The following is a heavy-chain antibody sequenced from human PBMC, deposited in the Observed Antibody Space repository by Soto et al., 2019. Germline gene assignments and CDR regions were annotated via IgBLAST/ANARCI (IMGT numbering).Heavy chain of an antibody. Sequence: VKVSCKASGGTFSSYTISWVRQAPGQGLEWMGRIIPILGIANYAQKFQGRVTITANKSTSTAYMELSSLRSEDTAVYYCARDVGTIFGVVIHYYYYYMDVWGKGTTVTVSS. D-gene: IGHD3-3*01. V-gene: IGHV1-69*02. J-gene: IGHJ6*03. CDR1: GGTFSSYT. CDR2: IIPILGIA. CDR3: ARDVGTIFGVVIHYYYYYMDV.